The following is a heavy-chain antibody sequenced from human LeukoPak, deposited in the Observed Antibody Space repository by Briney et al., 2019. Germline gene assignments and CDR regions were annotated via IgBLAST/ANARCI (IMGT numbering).Heavy chain of an antibody. Sequence: PSETLSLTCTVSGGSISSSTYYWGWIRQPPGKGLEWIGEINHSGSTNYNPSLKSRVTISVDTSKNQFSLKLSSVTAADTAVYYCARGRGWYDFWSGYDYWGQGTLVTVSS. CDR1: GGSISSSTYY. V-gene: IGHV4-39*07. CDR3: ARGRGWYDFWSGYDY. J-gene: IGHJ4*02. D-gene: IGHD3-3*01. CDR2: INHSGST.